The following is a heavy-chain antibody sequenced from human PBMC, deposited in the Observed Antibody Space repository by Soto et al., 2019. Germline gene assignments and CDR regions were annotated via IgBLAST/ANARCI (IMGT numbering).Heavy chain of an antibody. D-gene: IGHD3-22*01. Sequence: GXSVQVSCKAAGGTFSSYAISWVRQAPGQGLEWMGGIIPIFGTANYAQNSQGRVTITADESTSTAYMELSSLRSEDTAVYYCARQRTYYYDSSGRAFDIWGQGTMVNV. CDR1: GGTFSSYA. V-gene: IGHV1-69*13. CDR2: IIPIFGTA. CDR3: ARQRTYYYDSSGRAFDI. J-gene: IGHJ3*02.